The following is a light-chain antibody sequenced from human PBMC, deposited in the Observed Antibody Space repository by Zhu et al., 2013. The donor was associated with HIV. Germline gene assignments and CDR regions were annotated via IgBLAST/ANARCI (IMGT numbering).Light chain of an antibody. V-gene: IGKV3-20*01. CDR1: QSVSSSY. Sequence: ETVLTQSPGTLSLSPGERATLSCRASQSVSSSYLAWYQQKPGQAPRLLIYGASNRATGIPDRFNGSGSGTDFTLTISRLEPEDFAVYYCQQYGSSPWTFGQGTKVEIK. CDR2: GAS. J-gene: IGKJ1*01. CDR3: QQYGSSPWT.